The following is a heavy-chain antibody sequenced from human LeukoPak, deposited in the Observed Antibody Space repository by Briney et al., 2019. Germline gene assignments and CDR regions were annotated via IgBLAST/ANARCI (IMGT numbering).Heavy chain of an antibody. J-gene: IGHJ6*03. CDR3: ARHGNYYYYMDV. Sequence: PSETLSLTCTVSGGSISSSSYYWGWIRQPPGKGLEWIRSIYYSGSTYYNPSLKSRVTISVDTSKNQFSLKLSSVTAADTAVYYCARHGNYYYYMDVWGKGTTVTISS. V-gene: IGHV4-39*01. D-gene: IGHD1-26*01. CDR2: IYYSGST. CDR1: GGSISSSSYY.